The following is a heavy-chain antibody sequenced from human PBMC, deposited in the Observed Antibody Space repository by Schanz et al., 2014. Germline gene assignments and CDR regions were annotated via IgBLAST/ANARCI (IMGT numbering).Heavy chain of an antibody. CDR2: VCYDGSKK. J-gene: IGHJ3*01. CDR1: GITFSGCG. CDR3: TRDRGALINHNDALDL. V-gene: IGHV3-33*01. Sequence: QVQLVESGGGVVQPGGSLRLSCATSGITFSGCGMHWVRQVPGKGLEWVAVVCYDGSKKYYADSVKGRFTTSRDNSKNTVYLQMNSLRSEDTAVYYCTRDRGALINHNDALDLWGQGTMVSVSS. D-gene: IGHD3-16*01.